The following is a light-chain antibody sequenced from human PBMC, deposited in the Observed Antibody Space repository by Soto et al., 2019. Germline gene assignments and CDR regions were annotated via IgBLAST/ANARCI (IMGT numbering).Light chain of an antibody. CDR2: NSN. CDR1: TSNIGNNP. CDR3: AAWDDSLNAWL. V-gene: IGLV1-44*01. J-gene: IGLJ3*02. Sequence: QSVLTQPPSASETPGQRVTFSCSGDTSNIGNNPVNWYQQLPGTAPRLLIYNSNKRPSGVPDRFSGSRSDTSASLAISGLQSEDEGDYYCAAWDDSLNAWLFGGGTKVTVL.